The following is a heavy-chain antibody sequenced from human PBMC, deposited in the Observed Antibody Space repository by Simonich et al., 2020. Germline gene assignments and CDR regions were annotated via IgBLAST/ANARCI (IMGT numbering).Heavy chain of an antibody. CDR2: INHSEST. CDR1: GGSFSGYY. Sequence: QVQLQQWGAGLLKPSETLSLTCAVYGGSFSGYYWSWIRQPPGKGLEWIGEINHSESTNYNPSLKSRGTISVDTSKNQFSLKLSSVTAADTAVYYCARPLGIVWAFDIWGQGTMVTVSS. D-gene: IGHD3-16*01. CDR3: ARPLGIVWAFDI. V-gene: IGHV4-34*01. J-gene: IGHJ3*02.